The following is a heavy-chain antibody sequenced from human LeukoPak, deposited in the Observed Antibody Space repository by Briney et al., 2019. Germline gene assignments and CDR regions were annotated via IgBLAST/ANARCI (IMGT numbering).Heavy chain of an antibody. Sequence: PGGSLRLSCAASGFTFSSYWMHWVRQAPGKGLVWFSRIISDASNTTYADSVKGRFTISRDNAKNTLYLQMSSLRAEDTAVYYCVRNSYDSSGYYDYWGQGTLVTVSS. J-gene: IGHJ4*02. CDR1: GFTFSSYW. D-gene: IGHD3-22*01. CDR2: IISDASNT. CDR3: VRNSYDSSGYYDY. V-gene: IGHV3-74*01.